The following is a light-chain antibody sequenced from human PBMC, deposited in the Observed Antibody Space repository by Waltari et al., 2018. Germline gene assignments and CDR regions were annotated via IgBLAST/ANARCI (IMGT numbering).Light chain of an antibody. CDR3: QEYDTYVT. CDR1: QSISSS. Sequence: DIQMTQSPSTLSASIGDRVTITCRASQSISSSLAWYQQKPGKAPKLLIYKAPTLESGVPSRFSGSGSGTEFTLTISSLQPDDFATYYCQEYDTYVTFAQGTRVDIK. CDR2: KAP. V-gene: IGKV1-5*03. J-gene: IGKJ1*01.